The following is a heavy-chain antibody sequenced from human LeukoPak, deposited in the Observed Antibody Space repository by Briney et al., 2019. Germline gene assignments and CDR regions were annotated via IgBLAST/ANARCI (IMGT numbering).Heavy chain of an antibody. CDR2: INHSGST. CDR1: GGSFSGYY. Sequence: SETLSLTCAVYGGSFSGYYWSWIRQPPGKGLEWIGEINHSGSTNYNPSLKSRVTISVGTSKNQFSLKLSSVTAADTAVYYCARLAHRSTGYSSGWYLMRYFDLWGRGTLVTVSS. V-gene: IGHV4-34*01. CDR3: ARLAHRSTGYSSGWYLMRYFDL. D-gene: IGHD6-19*01. J-gene: IGHJ2*01.